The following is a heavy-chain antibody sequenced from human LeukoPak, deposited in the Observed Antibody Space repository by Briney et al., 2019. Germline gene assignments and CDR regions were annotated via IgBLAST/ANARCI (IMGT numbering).Heavy chain of an antibody. CDR2: IDYSGST. Sequence: SETLSLTCTVSGGSISSSGSYWSWIRQPPGKGLEWIGHIDYSGSTNYNPSHKSRVTISVDTSKNQFSLKLTSVTAADTSVYYCARGRRFSGSSSGLPFYFDYWGQGTLVTVSS. V-gene: IGHV4-61*08. CDR3: ARGRRFSGSSSGLPFYFDY. D-gene: IGHD6-19*01. J-gene: IGHJ4*02. CDR1: GGSISSSGSY.